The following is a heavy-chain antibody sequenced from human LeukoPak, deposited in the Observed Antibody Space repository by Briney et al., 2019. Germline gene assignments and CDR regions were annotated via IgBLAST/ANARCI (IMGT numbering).Heavy chain of an antibody. V-gene: IGHV3-74*01. CDR3: ARDLRTHDY. CDR1: GFTFSSYW. Sequence: GGSLRLSCAASGFTFSSYWMHWVRQAPGKGLVWVSRIKSDGSSTSYADSVRGRFTISGDNAKNTLYLQMNSLRADDTAVYYCARDLRTHDYWGQGTLVTVSS. J-gene: IGHJ4*02. D-gene: IGHD1-14*01. CDR2: IKSDGSST.